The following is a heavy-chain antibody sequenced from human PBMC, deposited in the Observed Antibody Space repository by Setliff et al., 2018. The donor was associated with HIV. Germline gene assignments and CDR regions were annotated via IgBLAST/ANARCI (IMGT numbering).Heavy chain of an antibody. V-gene: IGHV1-2*02. D-gene: IGHD2-21*02. CDR2: INPNSGGK. CDR1: GYTFTNYY. CDR3: ARETVVTPAGHYYYMDV. J-gene: IGHJ6*03. Sequence: ASVKVSCKASGYTFTNYYMHWVRQAPGQGLEWMGWINPNSGGKNYAQKFQGRVTMTRDTSISTAYMELSRLRSDDTAVYYCARETVVTPAGHYYYMDVWGKGTTVTVSS.